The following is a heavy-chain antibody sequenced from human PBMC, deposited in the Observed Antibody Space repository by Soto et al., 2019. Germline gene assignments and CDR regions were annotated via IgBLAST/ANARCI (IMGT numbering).Heavy chain of an antibody. V-gene: IGHV4-61*01. CDR3: ARDAKQPRDGGYYYYALDV. CDR2: VYYSGST. CDR1: IDCVNCGSFS. Sequence: PAESRCLTCAVCIDCVNCGSFSGPWIPKQSWKGVEWIGYVYYSGSTNYNPSLKSRVTISIDASKNQFSLNLKSVTAADTAVYYCARDAKQPRDGGYYYYALDVWGQRTPVTRSS. D-gene: IGHD3-16*01. J-gene: IGHJ6*01.